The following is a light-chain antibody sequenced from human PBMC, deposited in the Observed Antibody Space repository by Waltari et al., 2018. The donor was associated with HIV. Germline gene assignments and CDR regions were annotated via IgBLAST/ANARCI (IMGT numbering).Light chain of an antibody. Sequence: QSALTQPPSASGSLGQSVTISCTGSSSDIGAYDFVPWFQQHPHSAPKLLLYEFTRRPSTVSDRFSGSRSGNTAFLTVAGLQPDDEATYFCSSYGDSLRVLFGGGTNVTVL. CDR3: SSYGDSLRVL. J-gene: IGLJ3*02. V-gene: IGLV2-8*01. CDR1: SSDIGAYDF. CDR2: EFT.